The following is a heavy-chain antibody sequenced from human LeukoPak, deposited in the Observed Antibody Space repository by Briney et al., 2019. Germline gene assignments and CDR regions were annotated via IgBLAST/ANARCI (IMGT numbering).Heavy chain of an antibody. J-gene: IGHJ6*03. V-gene: IGHV1-18*01. D-gene: IGHD1-26*01. CDR3: ARGSGVSYYYYMDV. CDR2: ISAYNGNT. CDR1: GYTFTSYG. Sequence: GASVKVSCKASGYTFTSYGISWVRQAPGQGLEWMGWISAYNGNTNYAQKLQGRVTMTRDMSTSTVYMELSSLRSEDTAVYYCARGSGVSYYYYMDVWGKGTTVTVSS.